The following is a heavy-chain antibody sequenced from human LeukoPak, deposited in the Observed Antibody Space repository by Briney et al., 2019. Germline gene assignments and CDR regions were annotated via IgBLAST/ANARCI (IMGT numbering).Heavy chain of an antibody. Sequence: GSSVKVSCKASGGTFSSYAISWVRQAPGQGLEWMGGIIPIFGTANYAQKFQGRVTITADESTSTAYMELSSQRSEDTAVYYCARLIAAAGVDYWGQGTLVTVSS. V-gene: IGHV1-69*01. D-gene: IGHD6-13*01. CDR2: IIPIFGTA. CDR3: ARLIAAAGVDY. J-gene: IGHJ4*02. CDR1: GGTFSSYA.